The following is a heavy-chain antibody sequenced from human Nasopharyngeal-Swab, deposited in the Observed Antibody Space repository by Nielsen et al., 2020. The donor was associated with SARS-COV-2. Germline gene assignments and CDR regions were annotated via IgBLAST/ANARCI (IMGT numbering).Heavy chain of an antibody. CDR3: TTVRFHCSSISCYRWFDP. J-gene: IGHJ5*02. V-gene: IGHV3-15*01. Sequence: WIRQPPGKGLEWVGRIKSKTDGGTTDYAAPVKGRFTISRDDSKNTLYLQMNSLKTEDTAVYYCTTVRFHCSSISCYRWFDPWGQGTLVTVSS. CDR2: IKSKTDGGTT. D-gene: IGHD2-2*01.